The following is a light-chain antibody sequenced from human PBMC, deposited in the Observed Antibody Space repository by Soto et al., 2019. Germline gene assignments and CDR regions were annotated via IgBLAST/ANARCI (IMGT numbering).Light chain of an antibody. CDR3: ASYTSSSTSVI. CDR2: EVS. V-gene: IGLV2-14*01. J-gene: IGLJ2*01. Sequence: QSALTQPASVSGSPGQSITISCTGTSSDVGGYKYVSWYQQHPDKAPKLIIFEVSNRPSAISSRFSGSKSGNTASLTISGLQAEDEADYYCASYTSSSTSVIFGRGTKLTVL. CDR1: SSDVGGYKY.